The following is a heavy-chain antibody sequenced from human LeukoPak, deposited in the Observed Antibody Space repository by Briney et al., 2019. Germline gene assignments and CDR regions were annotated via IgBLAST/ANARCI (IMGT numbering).Heavy chain of an antibody. D-gene: IGHD1-26*01. CDR3: ARTAYSGSYRTGPFDY. CDR1: GGSISSYS. CDR2: IYYSGST. V-gene: IGHV4-59*08. J-gene: IGHJ4*02. Sequence: SETLSLTCTVSGGSISSYSWSWIRQPPGKGLEWIGYIYYSGSTDYNPSLKSRITISVDTSKNQFSLKLSSVTAADTAVYYCARTAYSGSYRTGPFDYWSQGTLVTVSS.